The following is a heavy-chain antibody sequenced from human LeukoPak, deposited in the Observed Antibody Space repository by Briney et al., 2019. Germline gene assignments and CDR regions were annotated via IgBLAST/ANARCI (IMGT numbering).Heavy chain of an antibody. CDR3: ASATYYYGFRRDNNWFDP. V-gene: IGHV1-69*06. CDR2: ITPIFGTA. CDR1: GGTFSSYA. J-gene: IGHJ5*02. D-gene: IGHD3-10*01. Sequence: GASVKVSCKASGGTFSSYAISWVRQAPGQGLEWMGGITPIFGTANYAQKFQGRVTITADKSTGTAYMELSSLRSEDTAVYYCASATYYYGFRRDNNWFDPWGQGTLVTVSS.